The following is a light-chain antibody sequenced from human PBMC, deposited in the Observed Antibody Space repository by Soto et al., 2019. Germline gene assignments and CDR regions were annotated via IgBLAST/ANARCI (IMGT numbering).Light chain of an antibody. CDR3: QQSYSTLFT. CDR1: QTISSY. V-gene: IGKV1-39*01. Sequence: DIQMTQSPSSLSASVGDRVTITCRASQTISSYLNWYQQKSGEAPKLLIYAASSLQSVVPSRFSGSGSGTDFTLTISSLQPEDFATYYCQQSYSTLFTFGQGTKLEIK. J-gene: IGKJ2*01. CDR2: AAS.